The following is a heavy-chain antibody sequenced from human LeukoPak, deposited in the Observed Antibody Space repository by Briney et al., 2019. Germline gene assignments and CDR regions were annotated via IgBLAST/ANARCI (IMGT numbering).Heavy chain of an antibody. CDR1: GFTFSSYW. J-gene: IGHJ1*01. D-gene: IGHD5-18*01. V-gene: IGHV3-7*01. Sequence: PGGSLRLSCAASGFTFSSYWMSWVRQAPGKGLEWVANIKQDGSEKYYVDSVKGRFTISRDNAKNSLYLQMNSLRAEDTAVYYCASLLQSGYSYGYGEYFQHWGQGTLVTVSS. CDR2: IKQDGSEK. CDR3: ASLLQSGYSYGYGEYFQH.